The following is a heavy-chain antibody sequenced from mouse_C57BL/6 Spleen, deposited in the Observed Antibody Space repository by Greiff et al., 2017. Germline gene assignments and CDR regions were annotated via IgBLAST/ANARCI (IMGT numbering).Heavy chain of an antibody. D-gene: IGHD4-1*01. Sequence: EVKVVESGGGLVKPGGSLKLSCAASGFTFSSYTMSWVRQTPEKRLEWVATISGGGGNTYYPDSVKGRFTISRDNAKNTLYLQMSSLRSEDTALYYCARQTGLFDYWGQGTTLTVSS. CDR3: ARQTGLFDY. J-gene: IGHJ2*01. CDR2: ISGGGGNT. CDR1: GFTFSSYT. V-gene: IGHV5-9*01.